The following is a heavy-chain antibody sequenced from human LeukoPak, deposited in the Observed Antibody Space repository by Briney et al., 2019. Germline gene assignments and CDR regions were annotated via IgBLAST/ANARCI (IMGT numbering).Heavy chain of an antibody. V-gene: IGHV4-39*01. D-gene: IGHD1-26*01. CDR1: GFTFSSYS. CDR3: ARPAIVGATRVYYFDY. J-gene: IGHJ4*02. Sequence: GSLRLSCAASGFTFSSYSMSWVRQPPGKGLEWIGSIYYSGSTYYNPSLKSRVTISVDTSKNQFSLKLSSVTAADTAVYYCARPAIVGATRVYYFDYWGQGTLVTVSS. CDR2: IYYSGST.